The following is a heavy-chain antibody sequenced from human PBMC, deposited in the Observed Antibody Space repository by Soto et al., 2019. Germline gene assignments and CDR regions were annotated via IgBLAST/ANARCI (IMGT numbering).Heavy chain of an antibody. J-gene: IGHJ4*02. Sequence: QLQLQESGSGLVKPSQTLSLTCAVSGGSISSGGYSWSWIRQPPGKGLEWIGYIYHSGSTYYNPSLKRRVTISVDRSNNQFSLKLSSVTAADTAVYYCARRTHCSSTSGYTFDYWGQGTLVTVSS. V-gene: IGHV4-30-2*01. CDR2: IYHSGST. CDR3: ARRTHCSSTSGYTFDY. CDR1: GGSISSGGYS. D-gene: IGHD2-2*02.